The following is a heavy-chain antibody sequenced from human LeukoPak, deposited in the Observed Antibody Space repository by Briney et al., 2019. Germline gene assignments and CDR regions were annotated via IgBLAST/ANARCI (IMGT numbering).Heavy chain of an antibody. CDR2: IKQEGSEK. D-gene: IGHD3-10*01. J-gene: IGHJ5*02. V-gene: IGHV3-7*01. CDR3: ARERGSGSYHPFDP. CDR1: GFIFNNYW. Sequence: GGSLRLSCAASGFIFNNYWMSWVRQAPGKGLEWVANIKQEGSEKYYVDSVKGRFTISRDNAKNSLYLQMNSLRAEDTAAYYCARERGSGSYHPFDPWGQGTLVTVSS.